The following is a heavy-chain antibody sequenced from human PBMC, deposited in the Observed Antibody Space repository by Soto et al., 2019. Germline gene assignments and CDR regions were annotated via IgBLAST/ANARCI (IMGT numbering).Heavy chain of an antibody. J-gene: IGHJ6*02. CDR3: ARDLGARNNYYGMDV. CDR1: GDSVTSHY. V-gene: IGHV4-59*02. D-gene: IGHD1-26*01. CDR2: MHYTGFS. Sequence: SETLSLTCSFSGDSVTSHYLTWIRQSPEKGLEWIGYMHYTGFSHYSPSLKSRVTISVDTSKNQFSLKLSSVTVADTAVYYCARDLGARNNYYGMDVWGQGTTVTVSS.